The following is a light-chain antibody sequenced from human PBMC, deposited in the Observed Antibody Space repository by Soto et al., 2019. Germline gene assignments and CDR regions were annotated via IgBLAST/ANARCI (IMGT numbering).Light chain of an antibody. Sequence: VIWMTQSPSLLSASTGDRVTISCRMSQSISSYLAWYQQKPEKAPELLIYAASTLQSGVPSRFSGSGSETDFTLTISSLQPEDFATYSCQQSYTTTWTFGQGTKVDIK. CDR2: AAS. V-gene: IGKV1D-8*03. J-gene: IGKJ1*01. CDR3: QQSYTTTWT. CDR1: QSISSY.